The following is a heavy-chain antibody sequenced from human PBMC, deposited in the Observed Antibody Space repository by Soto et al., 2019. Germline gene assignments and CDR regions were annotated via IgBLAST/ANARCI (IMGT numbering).Heavy chain of an antibody. Sequence: LRRSCAASGFTFNTYAMSWVRQAPGQGLEWVSAISGSGFSTYYADSVKGRFSISSDSSKNTLFLQMNSLRADDTAVYFCATFTFGRTFDTWGQGTMVTVSS. CDR1: GFTFNTYA. CDR2: ISGSGFST. CDR3: ATFTFGRTFDT. V-gene: IGHV3-23*01. D-gene: IGHD3-16*01. J-gene: IGHJ3*02.